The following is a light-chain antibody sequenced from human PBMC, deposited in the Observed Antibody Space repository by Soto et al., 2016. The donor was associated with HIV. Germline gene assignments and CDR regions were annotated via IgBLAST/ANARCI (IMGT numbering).Light chain of an antibody. CDR1: LSQMINSY. Sequence: DIQMTQSPSSLSASVGDTVTITCRVSLSQMINSYLNWYQQKPGKAPRLLIYAASSLQVGVPSRFSGSRSRTGFSLTITSLQPDDFATYYCQQSDTIPLTFGQGTRLEIK. CDR2: AAS. V-gene: IGKV1-39*01. J-gene: IGKJ5*01. CDR3: QQSDTIPLT.